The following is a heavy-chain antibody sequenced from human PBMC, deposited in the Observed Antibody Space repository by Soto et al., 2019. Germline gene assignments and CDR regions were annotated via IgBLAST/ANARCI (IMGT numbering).Heavy chain of an antibody. V-gene: IGHV3-23*01. CDR3: AKAQWLLGGVYFDS. D-gene: IGHD6-19*01. CDR1: GFIFSAYA. CDR2: ISDTIGTT. J-gene: IGHJ4*02. Sequence: EVKLLESGGGLVQPGGSLKLSCAASGFIFSAYAMSWVRQAPGKGLEWVSTISDTIGTTDYADSVKGRFTISRDISRNTLYLEMNNLRAEDTAMYYCAKAQWLLGGVYFDSWGQGALVTVSS.